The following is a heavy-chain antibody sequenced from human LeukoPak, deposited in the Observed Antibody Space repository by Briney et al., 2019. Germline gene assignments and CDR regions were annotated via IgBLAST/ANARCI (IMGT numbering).Heavy chain of an antibody. Sequence: GGSLRLSCAASGFTFSSYGMSWVRQARGKGLEWVSTISGGGGGTFYADSVKGRFTISRDNSKNTLYLQMNSLRVEDTAVYYCANRASHCFDYWGQGTLVPVSS. V-gene: IGHV3-23*01. J-gene: IGHJ4*02. CDR1: GFTFSSYG. CDR2: ISGGGGGT. D-gene: IGHD2-2*01. CDR3: ANRASHCFDY.